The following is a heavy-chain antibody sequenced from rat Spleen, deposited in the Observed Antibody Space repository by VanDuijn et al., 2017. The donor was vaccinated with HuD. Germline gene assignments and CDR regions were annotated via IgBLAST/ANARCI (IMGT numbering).Heavy chain of an antibody. CDR3: ATQDVDFGLWDYVMDA. CDR1: GFTLSDYN. CDR2: IIYDGGRT. Sequence: EVQLVESGGGLVQPGRSLKLSCEVSGFTLSDYNMAWVRQAPRKGLEWVATIIYDGGRTYYRDSVKGRFTISRDNAKNTLYLQMDSLRSEDTATYYCATQDVDFGLWDYVMDAWGQGASVTVSS. J-gene: IGHJ4*01. D-gene: IGHD1-6*01. V-gene: IGHV5S10*01.